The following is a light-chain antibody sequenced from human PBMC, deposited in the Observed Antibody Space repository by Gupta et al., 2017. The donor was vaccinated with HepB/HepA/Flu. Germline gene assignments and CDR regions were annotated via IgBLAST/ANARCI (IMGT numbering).Light chain of an antibody. CDR2: GNS. J-gene: IGLJ1*01. Sequence: QSVLTQPPSVSGAPGQRVTISCTGSSSNIGAGYDVHWYQQLPGTAPKLLIYGNSNRHSGVPDRFSGSKSGTSASLAITGLQAEEEADYYCQSYDSSLSGAYVFGTGTKVTVL. V-gene: IGLV1-40*01. CDR3: QSYDSSLSGAYV. CDR1: SSNIGAGYD.